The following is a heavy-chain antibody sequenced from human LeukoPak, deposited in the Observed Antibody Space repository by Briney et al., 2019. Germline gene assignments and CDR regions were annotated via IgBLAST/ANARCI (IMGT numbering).Heavy chain of an antibody. CDR1: GGSIRSYY. CDR3: NYYDSTMLVDY. D-gene: IGHD3-22*01. V-gene: IGHV4-59*12. J-gene: IGHJ4*02. CDR2: IYYSGST. Sequence: SETLSLTCSVSGGSIRSYYWSWIRQPPGEGLECIGYIYYSGSTNYNPSLKSRVTISVDKSKNQFSLKLSSVTAADTAVYYCNYYDSTMLVDYWGQGTLVTVSS.